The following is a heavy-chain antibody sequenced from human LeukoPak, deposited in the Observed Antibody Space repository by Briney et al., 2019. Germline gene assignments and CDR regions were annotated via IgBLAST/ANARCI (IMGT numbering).Heavy chain of an antibody. D-gene: IGHD1-26*01. J-gene: IGHJ4*02. CDR1: GGSISGFY. CDR2: IYYSGST. Sequence: PSETLSLTCTVSGGSISGFYWSWIRQPPGKGLEWIGYIYYSGSTVYNPSLRSRGTISVDTSKNQFSLKLSSVTAADTAVYYCARQWLHSGSYYSYFDYWGQGTLVTVSS. CDR3: ARQWLHSGSYYSYFDY. V-gene: IGHV4-59*08.